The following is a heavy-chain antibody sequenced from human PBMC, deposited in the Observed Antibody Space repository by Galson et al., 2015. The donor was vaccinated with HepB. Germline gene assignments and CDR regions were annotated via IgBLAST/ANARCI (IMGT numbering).Heavy chain of an antibody. CDR3: ARSMVRGVDWFDP. V-gene: IGHV1-46*03. CDR1: GYTFTSYY. J-gene: IGHJ5*02. D-gene: IGHD3-10*01. Sequence: SVKVSCKASGYTFTSYYMHWVRQAPGQGLEWMGIINPSGGSTNYAQKFQGRVTMTRDTSTSTVYMELSSLRSEDTAVYYCARSMVRGVDWFDPWGQGTLVTVSS. CDR2: INPSGGST.